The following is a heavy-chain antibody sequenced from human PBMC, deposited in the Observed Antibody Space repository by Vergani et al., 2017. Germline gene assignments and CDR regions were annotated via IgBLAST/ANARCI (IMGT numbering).Heavy chain of an antibody. CDR1: GFTFSSYS. CDR2: ISSSSSYI. CDR3: ARGGRSTLNLGRSADYGDYVYYYGMDV. V-gene: IGHV3-21*01. D-gene: IGHD4-17*01. J-gene: IGHJ6*02. Sequence: EVQLVESGGGLVKPGGSLRLSCAASGFTFSSYSMNWVRQAPGKGLEWVSSISSSSSYIYYADSVKGRFTISRDNAKNSLYLQMNSLRAEDTAVYYCARGGRSTLNLGRSADYGDYVYYYGMDVWGQGTTVTGSS.